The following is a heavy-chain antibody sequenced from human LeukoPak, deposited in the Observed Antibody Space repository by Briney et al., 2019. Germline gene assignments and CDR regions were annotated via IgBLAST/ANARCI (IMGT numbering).Heavy chain of an antibody. CDR3: TRTDSATAIDH. J-gene: IGHJ4*02. CDR2: IYYSGNT. CDR1: GGSISSYY. Sequence: SETLSLTCTVSGGSISSYYWSWIRQPPGKGLGWIGYIYYSGNTNYNPSLRSRVIISLNTSKNQFSLKLSSVTAADTAVYYCTRTDSATAIDHWGQGTLVTVSS. V-gene: IGHV4-59*01. D-gene: IGHD2-21*02.